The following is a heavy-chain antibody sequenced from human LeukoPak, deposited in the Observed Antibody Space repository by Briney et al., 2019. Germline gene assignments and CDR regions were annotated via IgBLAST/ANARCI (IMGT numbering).Heavy chain of an antibody. V-gene: IGHV1-2*02. D-gene: IGHD2-2*01. J-gene: IGHJ4*02. CDR3: ARVSRYCSSTSCRRDY. Sequence: ASVKVSCKASGYTFTSYDINWVRQATGQGLEWMGWINPNSGGTNYAQKFQGRVTMTRDTSISTAYMELSRLRSDDTAVYYCARVSRYCSSTSCRRDYWGQGTLVTVSS. CDR1: GYTFTSYD. CDR2: INPNSGGT.